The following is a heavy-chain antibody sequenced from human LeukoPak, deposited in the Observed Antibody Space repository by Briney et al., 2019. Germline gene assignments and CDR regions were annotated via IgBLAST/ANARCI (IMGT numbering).Heavy chain of an antibody. D-gene: IGHD3-10*01. Sequence: GGPLRLSCAASGFTFSSYGMHWVRQAPGKGLEWVAFIRYDGSNKYYADSVKGRFTISRDNSKNSLYLQMNSLRTEDTALYYCAKGKNTGSYLSHVDYWGQGTLVTVSS. CDR3: AKGKNTGSYLSHVDY. CDR2: IRYDGSNK. CDR1: GFTFSSYG. J-gene: IGHJ4*02. V-gene: IGHV3-30*02.